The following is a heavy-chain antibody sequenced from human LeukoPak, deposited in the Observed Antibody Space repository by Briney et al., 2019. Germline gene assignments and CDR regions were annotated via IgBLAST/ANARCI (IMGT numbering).Heavy chain of an antibody. D-gene: IGHD5-12*01. Sequence: GESQKISCKASAYIFTNYWVGWVRQMPGKGLEWMGIIYPRDSDTRYSPSFQGQVTVSADKSISTAYFQLNTIDASDTAMDYYVRRQYSGYDFDFWGQGTLVTVSS. V-gene: IGHV5-51*01. CDR2: IYPRDSDT. CDR3: VRRQYSGYDFDF. J-gene: IGHJ4*02. CDR1: AYIFTNYW.